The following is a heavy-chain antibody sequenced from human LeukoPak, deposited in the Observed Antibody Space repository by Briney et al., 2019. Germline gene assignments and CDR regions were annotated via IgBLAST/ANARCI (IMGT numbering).Heavy chain of an antibody. D-gene: IGHD6-19*01. CDR2: ISYHGNNQ. CDR1: EFTFSNYA. CDR3: ARETPDSSGWD. V-gene: IGHV3-30*04. Sequence: PGGSLRLSCAASEFTFSNYAMHWVRQAPGKGLEWVAIISYHGNNQYYADSVKGRFTISRDNSKNTLYLQMNSLRAEDTAVYYCARETPDSSGWDWGQGTLVTVSS. J-gene: IGHJ4*02.